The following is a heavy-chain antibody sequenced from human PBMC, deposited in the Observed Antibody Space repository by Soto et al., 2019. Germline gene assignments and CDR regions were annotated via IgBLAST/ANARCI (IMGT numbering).Heavy chain of an antibody. D-gene: IGHD2-15*01. J-gene: IGHJ6*02. V-gene: IGHV3-23*01. CDR2: ITGSGDNT. CDR1: RFDFSNYA. Sequence: GGSLRLCCAASRFDFSNYAMTWVRQAPGKGLEWASSITGSGDNTYYADSVKGRFTISRDNSKNTLYLQMSSLRVEDTAVYYCAFCPCSDGNCYGRDDVWGQRTTVTVSS. CDR3: AFCPCSDGNCYGRDDV.